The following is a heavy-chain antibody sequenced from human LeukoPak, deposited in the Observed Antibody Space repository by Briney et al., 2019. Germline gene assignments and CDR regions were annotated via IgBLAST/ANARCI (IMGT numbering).Heavy chain of an antibody. D-gene: IGHD2-2*01. CDR2: SYYSGST. J-gene: IGHJ4*02. CDR1: GGSMNNYY. V-gene: IGHV4-59*08. CDR3: ARLGSVAMPFDY. Sequence: PSETLSLLCTVSGGSMNNYYWNWIRQPPGKGLEWIGYSYYSGSTNYNPSLKSRVNMSVDTSKNQFSLNLSSVTAADTAVYYCARLGSVAMPFDYWGQGTLVTVSS.